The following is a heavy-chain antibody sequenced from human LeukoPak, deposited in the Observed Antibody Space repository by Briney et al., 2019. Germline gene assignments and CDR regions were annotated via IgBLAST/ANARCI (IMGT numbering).Heavy chain of an antibody. CDR1: GFTFSNAW. Sequence: PGGSLRLSCAASGFTFSNAWMSWVRQAPGKGLEWVGRIKSKTDGGTTDYAAPVKGRFTISRDDSKNTLYLQMNSLKTEDTAVYYCTTIWPFGESTQFDYWGRGTLVTVSS. J-gene: IGHJ4*02. CDR2: IKSKTDGGTT. D-gene: IGHD3-10*01. CDR3: TTIWPFGESTQFDY. V-gene: IGHV3-15*01.